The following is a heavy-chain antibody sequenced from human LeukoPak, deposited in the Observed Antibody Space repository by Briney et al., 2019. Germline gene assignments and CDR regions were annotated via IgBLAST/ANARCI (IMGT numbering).Heavy chain of an antibody. CDR3: ARGTVGANYGMDV. V-gene: IGHV4-59*12. CDR1: GASIKTYY. Sequence: SETLSLTCTVSGASIKTYYWSWIRQPPGKGLEWIGWIYDSGITTYNPSLESRVTISIDTSKNQFSLKLSSVTAADTAVYYCARGTVGANYGMDVWGQGTTVTVSS. J-gene: IGHJ6*02. CDR2: IYDSGIT. D-gene: IGHD1-26*01.